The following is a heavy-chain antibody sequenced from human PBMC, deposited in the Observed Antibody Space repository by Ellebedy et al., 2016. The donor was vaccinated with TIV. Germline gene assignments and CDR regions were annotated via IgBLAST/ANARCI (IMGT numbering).Heavy chain of an antibody. D-gene: IGHD3-9*01. V-gene: IGHV4-39*06. CDR3: ARDLFYDVLTGVTEFDY. CDR1: GGSISNSHYY. CDR2: IHYSGGT. J-gene: IGHJ4*02. Sequence: MPSETLSLTCTVSGGSISNSHYYWGWIRQPPGKGLEWIGSIHYSGGTYYNPSLKSRVTLSADTSRNQFPLKLSSVTAADTAVYYCARDLFYDVLTGVTEFDYWGQGTLVTVSS.